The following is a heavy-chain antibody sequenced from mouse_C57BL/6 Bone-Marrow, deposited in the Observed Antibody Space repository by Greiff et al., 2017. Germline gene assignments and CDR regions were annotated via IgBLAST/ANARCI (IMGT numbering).Heavy chain of an antibody. CDR3: ARVYYYGSRGGYFDY. CDR1: GFTFSSYA. J-gene: IGHJ2*01. D-gene: IGHD1-1*01. Sequence: EVKVVESGGGLVKPGGSLKLSCAASGFTFSSYAMSWVRQTPEKRLEWVATISDGGSYTYYPDNVKGRFTISRDNAKNNLYLQMSHLKSEDTAMYYCARVYYYGSRGGYFDYWGQGTTLTVSS. V-gene: IGHV5-4*03. CDR2: ISDGGSYT.